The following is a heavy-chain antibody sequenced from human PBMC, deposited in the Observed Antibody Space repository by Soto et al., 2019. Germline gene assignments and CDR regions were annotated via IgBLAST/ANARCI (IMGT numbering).Heavy chain of an antibody. Sequence: SETLSRTCAVSGYSIPSGYYWGWIRRPPGRGLEWIGSIYHSGYTTYTPSRNSRVTISADTSKTQFSLRRSSVTAADAAVYYCAREGGPYCSGGSCYSDYYYYTMDVWGHGTTVTVS. CDR3: AREGGPYCSGGSCYSDYYYYTMDV. J-gene: IGHJ6*02. CDR2: IYHSGYT. CDR1: GYSIPSGYY. V-gene: IGHV4-38-2*02. D-gene: IGHD2-15*01.